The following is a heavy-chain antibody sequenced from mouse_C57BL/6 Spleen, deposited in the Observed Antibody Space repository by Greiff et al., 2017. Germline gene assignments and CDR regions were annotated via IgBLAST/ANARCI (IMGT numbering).Heavy chain of an antibody. CDR1: GYTFTSYW. Sequence: QVQLQQPGAELVMPGASVKLSCKASGYTFTSYWMHWVKQRPGQGLEWIGEIDPSDSYTNYNQKFKGKSPLTVDKSSSTAYMQLSSLTSEDSAVYYCARRGDFDVWGTGTTVTVSS. CDR3: ARRGDFDV. CDR2: IDPSDSYT. J-gene: IGHJ1*03. V-gene: IGHV1-69*01.